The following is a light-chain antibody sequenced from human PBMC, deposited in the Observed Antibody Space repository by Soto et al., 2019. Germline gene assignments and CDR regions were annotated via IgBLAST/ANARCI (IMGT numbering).Light chain of an antibody. V-gene: IGLV2-14*01. J-gene: IGLJ2*01. CDR2: EVS. CDR3: SSYTSSATLV. CDR1: SSDVGGYKY. Sequence: QSALTQPASVSGSPGQSITISCTGTSSDVGGYKYVSWYQQHPGKAPKLIIHEVSSRPSGVSSRFSGSKSGNTASLTISGLQAEYEADYYFSSYTSSATLVFGVGTKLTVL.